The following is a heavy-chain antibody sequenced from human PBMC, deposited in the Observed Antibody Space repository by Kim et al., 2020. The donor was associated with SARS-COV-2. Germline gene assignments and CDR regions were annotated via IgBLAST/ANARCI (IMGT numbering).Heavy chain of an antibody. D-gene: IGHD5-18*01. CDR3: ARSHTATGINWFDP. V-gene: IGHV4-39*01. CDR1: GGSISSSSYY. J-gene: IGHJ5*02. Sequence: SETLSLTCTVSGGSISSSSYYWGWIRQPPGKGLEWIGSIYYSGSTYYNPSLKSRVTISVDTSKNQFSLKLSSVTAADTAVYYCARSHTATGINWFDPWGQGTLVTVSS. CDR2: IYYSGST.